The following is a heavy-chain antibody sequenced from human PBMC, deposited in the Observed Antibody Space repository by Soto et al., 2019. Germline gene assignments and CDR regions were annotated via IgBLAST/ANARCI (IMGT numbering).Heavy chain of an antibody. V-gene: IGHV1-18*01. J-gene: IGHJ4*02. CDR1: GYTFTSYG. CDR3: ARNLMDYDILTGYYMEYYFDY. D-gene: IGHD3-9*01. CDR2: ISAYNGNT. Sequence: ASVKVSCKASGYTFTSYGISWVRQAPGQGLEWMGWISAYNGNTKYSQKFQGRVTITRDTSASTAYMELSSLRSEDTAVYYCARNLMDYDILTGYYMEYYFDYWGQGTLVTXSS.